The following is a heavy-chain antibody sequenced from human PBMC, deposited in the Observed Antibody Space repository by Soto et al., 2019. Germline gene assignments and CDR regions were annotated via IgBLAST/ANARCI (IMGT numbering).Heavy chain of an antibody. CDR2: ISYDGSNK. J-gene: IGHJ6*04. Sequence: QVQLVESGGGVVQPGRSLRLSCAASGFTFSSYAMHWVRQAPGKGLEWVAVISYDGSNKYYADSVKGRFTSSRDNSQNTLYLQMNSLRAEDTAVYYCARLTTVTIPSYYYGMDVWGKGTTVTVSS. CDR3: ARLTTVTIPSYYYGMDV. D-gene: IGHD4-17*01. V-gene: IGHV3-30-3*01. CDR1: GFTFSSYA.